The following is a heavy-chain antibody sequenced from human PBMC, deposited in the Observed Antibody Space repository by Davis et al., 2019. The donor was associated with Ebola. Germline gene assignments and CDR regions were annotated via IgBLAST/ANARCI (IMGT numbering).Heavy chain of an antibody. CDR3: ASSAFIGCSSTSCYPRAFDI. Sequence: PGGSLRLSCAASGFTFDDYAMHWVRQAPGKGLEWVSGISWNSGSIGYADSVKGRFTISRDNAKNSLYLQMNSLRAEDTAVYYCASSAFIGCSSTSCYPRAFDIWGQGTMVTVSS. CDR1: GFTFDDYA. D-gene: IGHD2-2*01. J-gene: IGHJ3*02. V-gene: IGHV3-9*01. CDR2: ISWNSGSI.